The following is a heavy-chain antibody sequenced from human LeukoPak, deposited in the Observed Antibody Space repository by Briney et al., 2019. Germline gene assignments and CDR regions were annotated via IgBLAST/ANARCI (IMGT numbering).Heavy chain of an antibody. CDR3: AREKTGWLRNEALDY. D-gene: IGHD5-12*01. V-gene: IGHV4-61*02. CDR1: GGSISSGSYY. J-gene: IGHJ4*02. CDR2: IYTSGST. Sequence: SQTLSLTCTVSGGSISSGSYYWSWIRQPAGKGLEWIGRIYTSGSTNYNPSLKSRVTISVDTSKNQFSLKLSSVTAADTAVYYCAREKTGWLRNEALDYWGQGTLVTVSS.